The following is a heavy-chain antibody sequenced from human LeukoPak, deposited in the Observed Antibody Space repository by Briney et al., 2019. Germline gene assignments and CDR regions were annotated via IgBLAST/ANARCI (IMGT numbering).Heavy chain of an antibody. D-gene: IGHD6-19*01. Sequence: GGSLRLSCAASGFTFSSYGMHWVRQAPGKGLEWVAVIWYDGSNKYYADSVKGRFTISRDNSKNTLHLQMNSLRAEDTAVYYCAREAAVAGKGGFDYWGQGTLVTVSS. V-gene: IGHV3-33*01. CDR2: IWYDGSNK. J-gene: IGHJ4*02. CDR1: GFTFSSYG. CDR3: AREAAVAGKGGFDY.